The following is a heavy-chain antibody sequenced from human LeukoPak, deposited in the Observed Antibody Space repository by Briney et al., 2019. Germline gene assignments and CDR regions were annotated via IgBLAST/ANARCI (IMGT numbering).Heavy chain of an antibody. V-gene: IGHV3-23*01. J-gene: IGHJ3*01. CDR3: GNDPNGDYLGAFDC. D-gene: IGHD4-17*01. Sequence: GGSLTLFRSPSGVTLSNHRMACVRHPPGKGLVCGAAVRRSGYSMYYADSVRGRFTICRDNSKNTLDLQMNSLSADGTAIYYCGNDPNGDYLGAFDCWGQATIVTVCS. CDR1: GVTLSNHR. CDR2: VRRSGYSM.